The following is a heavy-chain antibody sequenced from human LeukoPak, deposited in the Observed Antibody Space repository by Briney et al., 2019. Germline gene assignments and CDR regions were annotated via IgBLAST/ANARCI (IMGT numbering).Heavy chain of an antibody. D-gene: IGHD5-18*01. CDR1: GFTFSSYG. V-gene: IGHV3-23*01. CDR3: AKDRVIGYSYGDIIDY. J-gene: IGHJ4*02. Sequence: GGSLRLSCAASGFTFSSYGMSWVRQAPGKGLEWVSAISGSGGSTYYADSVKGRFTISRDNSKNTLYLQMNSLRAEDTAVYYCAKDRVIGYSYGDIIDYWGQGTLVTVSS. CDR2: ISGSGGST.